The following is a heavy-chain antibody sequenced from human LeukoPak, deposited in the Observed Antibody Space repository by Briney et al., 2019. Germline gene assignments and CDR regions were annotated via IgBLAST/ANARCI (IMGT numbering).Heavy chain of an antibody. J-gene: IGHJ5*02. CDR2: IYYGGGT. CDR3: ARYYIGYCATTYCYIGGFDP. Sequence: SETLSLTCTVSGGSVSSGNYYWSWIRQPPGKGLEWIGYIYYGGGTNYNLSLKSRVTISLDTSKNQFSLKMRSATAADTAVYYCARYYIGYCATTYCYIGGFDPWGQGTLVTVSA. V-gene: IGHV4-61*01. CDR1: GGSVSSGNYY. D-gene: IGHD2-2*02.